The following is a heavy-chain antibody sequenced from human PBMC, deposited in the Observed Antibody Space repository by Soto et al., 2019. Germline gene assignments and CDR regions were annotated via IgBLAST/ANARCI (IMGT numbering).Heavy chain of an antibody. V-gene: IGHV1-18*01. CDR3: ARDVSDTSLFFYYYGMDV. J-gene: IGHJ6*02. CDR1: GYSFTSYG. D-gene: IGHD2-21*01. Sequence: QVHLVQSGAEVRKPGASVKVSCKASGYSFTSYGISWVRQAPGQGLEWMGWISTDNGNTNYAHNLQGRVSMTIDPSTSTAYMELWSLGSDDTAVYYCARDVSDTSLFFYYYGMDVWGQGTTVNVSS. CDR2: ISTDNGNT.